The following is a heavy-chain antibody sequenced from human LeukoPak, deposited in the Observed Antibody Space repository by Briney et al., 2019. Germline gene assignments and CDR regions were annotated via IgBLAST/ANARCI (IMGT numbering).Heavy chain of an antibody. J-gene: IGHJ4*02. CDR1: GGSISSSSYY. V-gene: IGHV4-39*01. CDR2: IYYSGST. CDR3: ASWGAYYYDSSGYPREIDY. D-gene: IGHD3-22*01. Sequence: SETLSLTCTVSGGSISSSSYYWGWLRRPPGKGLEWIGSIYYSGSTYYNPSLKSRVTISVDTSKNQFSLKLSSVTAADTAVYYCASWGAYYYDSSGYPREIDYWGQGTLVTVSS.